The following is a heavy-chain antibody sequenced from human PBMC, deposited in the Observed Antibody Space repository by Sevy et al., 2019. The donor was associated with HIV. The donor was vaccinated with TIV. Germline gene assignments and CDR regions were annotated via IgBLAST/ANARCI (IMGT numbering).Heavy chain of an antibody. J-gene: IGHJ6*02. V-gene: IGHV3-53*01. CDR1: GFTVSSNY. D-gene: IGHD5-18*01. Sequence: GGSLRLSCAASGFTVSSNYMSWVRQAPGKGLEWVSVIYSGGSTYYADSVKGRFTISRDNSKNTLYLQMNSLRAEDTAVDYCARGDGYSYYYYGMDVWGQGTTVTVSS. CDR2: IYSGGST. CDR3: ARGDGYSYYYYGMDV.